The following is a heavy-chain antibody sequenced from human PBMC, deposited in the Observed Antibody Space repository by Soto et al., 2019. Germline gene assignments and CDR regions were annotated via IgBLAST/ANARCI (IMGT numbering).Heavy chain of an antibody. CDR2: INAGNGNT. J-gene: IGHJ6*04. CDR1: GYTFTSYA. D-gene: IGHD5-18*01. V-gene: IGHV1-3*01. CDR3: AKGRPLYSYGSDTYYYYCMDA. Sequence: ASAKVSCKSSGYTFTSYAMHWVRQAPGQRLEWMGWINAGNGNTKYSQKFQGRVTITRDTSASTAYMGLSSLRSEDTAVYYCAKGRPLYSYGSDTYYYYCMDAWGNGTPITVPP.